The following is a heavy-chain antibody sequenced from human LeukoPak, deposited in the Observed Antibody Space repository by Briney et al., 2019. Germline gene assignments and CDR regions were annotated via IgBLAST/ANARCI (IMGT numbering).Heavy chain of an antibody. CDR3: ASPYSGYDYNFDH. V-gene: IGHV3-64D*06. CDR1: GFTFSSYA. J-gene: IGHJ4*02. D-gene: IGHD5-12*01. CDR2: ISSNGGST. Sequence: PGGSLRLSCSASGFTFSSYAMHWVRQAPGKGLEYVSSISSNGGSTYYADSVKGRFIISRDNSMNTLFLQMSSLRTEDTAVYYCASPYSGYDYNFDHWGQGTLVTVSS.